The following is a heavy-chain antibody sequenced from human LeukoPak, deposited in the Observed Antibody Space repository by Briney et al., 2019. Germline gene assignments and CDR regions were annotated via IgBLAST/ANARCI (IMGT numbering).Heavy chain of an antibody. V-gene: IGHV1-69*05. Sequence: SVKLSCKASGGTFSSYAISWVRQPPGQGLEWMGGIIPIFGTANYAQKFQGRVTITTDESTSTAYMELSSLRAEDTAVYYCARDGKQLVFNYYYMDVWGKGTTVTVSS. CDR2: IIPIFGTA. CDR1: GGTFSSYA. D-gene: IGHD6-6*01. CDR3: ARDGKQLVFNYYYMDV. J-gene: IGHJ6*03.